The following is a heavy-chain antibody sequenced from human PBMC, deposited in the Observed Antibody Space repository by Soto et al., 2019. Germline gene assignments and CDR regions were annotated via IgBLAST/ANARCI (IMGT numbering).Heavy chain of an antibody. Sequence: GGSLRLSCAASGFTFSSYAMSWVRQAPGKGLEWVSAISGSGGSTYYADSVKGRFTISRDNSKNTLYLQMNSLRAEDTAVYYCASIGPTAGPSMVRGAPSYWGPGTLVTVSS. CDR3: ASIGPTAGPSMVRGAPSY. CDR1: GFTFSSYA. D-gene: IGHD3-10*01. V-gene: IGHV3-23*01. CDR2: ISGSGGST. J-gene: IGHJ4*02.